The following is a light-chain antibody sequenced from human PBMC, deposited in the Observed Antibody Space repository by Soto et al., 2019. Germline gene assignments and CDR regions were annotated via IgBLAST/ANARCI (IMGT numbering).Light chain of an antibody. CDR2: YDN. CDR3: AAWDDSLNGRV. J-gene: IGLJ1*01. V-gene: IGLV1-44*01. Sequence: QSVLTQPPSASGTPGQRVTISCSGSNSNIGSNTVNWYQQLPGTAPKLLIYYDNLRPSGVPDRISGSKSGTSASLAISGLQSADEADYYCAAWDDSLNGRVFGTGTK. CDR1: NSNIGSNT.